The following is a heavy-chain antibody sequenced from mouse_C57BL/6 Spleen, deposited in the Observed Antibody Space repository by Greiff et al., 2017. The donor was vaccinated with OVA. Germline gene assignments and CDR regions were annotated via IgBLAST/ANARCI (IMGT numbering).Heavy chain of an antibody. CDR1: GYTFTSYW. V-gene: IGHV1-59*01. Sequence: QVQLQQPGAELVRPGTSVKLSCKASGYTFTSYWMHWVKQRPGQGLEWIGVIDPSDSYTNSNQKLKGKATLTVDTTSSTAYMQLSSLTSEDSAVYYCASYYYGFAYWGQGTLVTVSA. J-gene: IGHJ3*01. D-gene: IGHD1-1*01. CDR2: IDPSDSYT. CDR3: ASYYYGFAY.